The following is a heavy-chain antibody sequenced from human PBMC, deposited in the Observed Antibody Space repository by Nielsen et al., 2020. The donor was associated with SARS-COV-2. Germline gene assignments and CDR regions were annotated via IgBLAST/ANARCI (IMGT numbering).Heavy chain of an antibody. Sequence: SETLSLTCTVSGGSISSGGYYWSWIRQHPGKGLEWIGYIYYSGSTYYNPSPKSRVTISVDTSKNQFSLKLSSVTAADTAVYYCARFKNYDYVWGSYRYYFDYWGQGTLVTVSS. D-gene: IGHD3-16*02. V-gene: IGHV4-31*03. CDR2: IYYSGST. CDR1: GGSISSGGYY. J-gene: IGHJ4*02. CDR3: ARFKNYDYVWGSYRYYFDY.